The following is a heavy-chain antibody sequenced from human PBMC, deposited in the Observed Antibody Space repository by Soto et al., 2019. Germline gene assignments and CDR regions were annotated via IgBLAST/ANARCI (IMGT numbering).Heavy chain of an antibody. V-gene: IGHV1-18*01. CDR1: GYTFTSYG. D-gene: IGHD3-3*01. Sequence: ASVEVSCKASGYTFTSYGISWVRQAPGQGLEWMGWISAYNGNTNYAQKLQGRVTMTTDTSTSTAYMELRSLRSDDTAVYYCARPRYDFWSGYSPLDYWGQGTLVTLSS. CDR3: ARPRYDFWSGYSPLDY. CDR2: ISAYNGNT. J-gene: IGHJ4*02.